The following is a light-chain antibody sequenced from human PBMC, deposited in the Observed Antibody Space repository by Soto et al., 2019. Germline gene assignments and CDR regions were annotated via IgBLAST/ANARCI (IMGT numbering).Light chain of an antibody. CDR3: QQYSSSTIS. Sequence: NGLTQSPGTLSLSPGERATLSCRASQVTSSYLSWYQQRPGQAPRLLIYGASSRSTGIQDRFSGSGSGTDFTLTISSLEPEDFAVYYCQQYSSSTISFGQGTRLEIK. J-gene: IGKJ5*01. CDR1: QVTSSY. CDR2: GAS. V-gene: IGKV3-20*01.